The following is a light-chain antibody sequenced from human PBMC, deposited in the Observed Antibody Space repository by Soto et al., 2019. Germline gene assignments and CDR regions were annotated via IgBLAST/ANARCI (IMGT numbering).Light chain of an antibody. CDR3: SSYVGTNSYV. Sequence: QSVLTQPPAXSGSPGQSVTISCTGTSSDVGGYNYVSWYQHHPGKAPKLIIYEVYKRPSGVPDRFSGSKSGNTAALTVSGLQAEDEADYYCSSYVGTNSYVFGTGTKVTVL. V-gene: IGLV2-8*01. J-gene: IGLJ1*01. CDR2: EVY. CDR1: SSDVGGYNY.